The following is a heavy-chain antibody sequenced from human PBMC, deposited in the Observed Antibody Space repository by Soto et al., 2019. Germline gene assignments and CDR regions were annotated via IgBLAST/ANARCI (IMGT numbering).Heavy chain of an antibody. CDR2: INAGNGNT. D-gene: IGHD3-9*01. Sequence: ASVKVSCKASGYTFTSYAMHWVRQAPGQRLEWMGWINAGNGNTKYSQKFQGRVTITRDTSASTAYMELSSLRSEDTAVYYCARAITYYDILTGYWDVFYFDYWGQGTLVTAPQ. CDR3: ARAITYYDILTGYWDVFYFDY. CDR1: GYTFTSYA. J-gene: IGHJ4*02. V-gene: IGHV1-3*01.